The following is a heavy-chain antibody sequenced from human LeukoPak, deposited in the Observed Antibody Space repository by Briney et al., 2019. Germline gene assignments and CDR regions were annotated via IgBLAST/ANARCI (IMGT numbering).Heavy chain of an antibody. V-gene: IGHV4-39*01. CDR1: GASISSSSHY. CDR3: ARMKSVGDLSKVLPDY. Sequence: RSSETLSLTCTVSGASISSSSHYWGWIRQPPGKGLEWIGTIYYSGGTYYNPSLKSRVTASVDTSRNQFSLRLISVTAADTAVYCCARMKSVGDLSKVLPDYWGQGIPVTVSS. D-gene: IGHD3-10*01. CDR2: IYYSGGT. J-gene: IGHJ4*02.